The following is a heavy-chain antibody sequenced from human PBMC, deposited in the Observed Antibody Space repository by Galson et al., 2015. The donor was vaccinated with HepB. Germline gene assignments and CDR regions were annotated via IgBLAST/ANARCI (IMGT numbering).Heavy chain of an antibody. CDR2: ISYDGSNK. V-gene: IGHV3-30-3*01. CDR1: GFTFSSYA. D-gene: IGHD3-3*01. CDR3: ARGGPRGYDFWSGSLYGMDV. Sequence: SLRLSCAASGFTFSSYAMHWVRQAPGKGLEWVAVISYDGSNKYYADSVKGRFTISRDNAKNSLYLQMNSLRAEDTAVYYCARGGPRGYDFWSGSLYGMDVWGQGTTVTVSS. J-gene: IGHJ6*02.